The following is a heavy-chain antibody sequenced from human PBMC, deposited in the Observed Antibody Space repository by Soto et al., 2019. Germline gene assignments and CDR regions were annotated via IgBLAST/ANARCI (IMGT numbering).Heavy chain of an antibody. V-gene: IGHV1-3*01. D-gene: IGHD6-19*01. CDR1: GYTFTSYA. CDR3: ARTYSGWGPYYFDY. J-gene: IGHJ4*02. CDR2: INAGNGNT. Sequence: ASVKVSCKASGYTFTSYAMYWVRQAPGQRLEWMGWINAGNGNTKYSQKFQGRVTITRDTSASTAYMELSSLRSEDTAVYYCARTYSGWGPYYFDYWGQGTLVTVSS.